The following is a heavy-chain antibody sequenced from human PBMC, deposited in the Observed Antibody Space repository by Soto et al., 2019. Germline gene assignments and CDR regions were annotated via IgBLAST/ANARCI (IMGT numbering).Heavy chain of an antibody. V-gene: IGHV3-23*01. J-gene: IGHJ4*02. Sequence: EVQLLESGGGLVQPGGSLRLSCAASGFTFSSYAMSWVRQAPGKGLEWVSAISGSGGRKYYADSVKGRFTISRDNSKHTLYLQMNSLRAEDTAVYYCAKGPLAPRSYQFDYWGQGTLVTVSS. D-gene: IGHD2-2*01. CDR1: GFTFSSYA. CDR2: ISGSGGRK. CDR3: AKGPLAPRSYQFDY.